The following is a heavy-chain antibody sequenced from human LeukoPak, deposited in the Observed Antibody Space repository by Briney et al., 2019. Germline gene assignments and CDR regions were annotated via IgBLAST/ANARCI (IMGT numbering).Heavy chain of an antibody. CDR2: IKQDGSVK. CDR3: ARDYSSGWYGQQDYFDS. Sequence: GGSLRLSCAASGFTFSSYWMSWVRQAPGKGLGWVANIKQDGSVKYYMDSLRGRFIISRDNAKNSLYLQMNSLRVEDTAVYYCARDYSSGWYGQQDYFDSWGREPRSPSPQ. J-gene: IGHJ4*02. V-gene: IGHV3-7*03. D-gene: IGHD6-19*01. CDR1: GFTFSSYW.